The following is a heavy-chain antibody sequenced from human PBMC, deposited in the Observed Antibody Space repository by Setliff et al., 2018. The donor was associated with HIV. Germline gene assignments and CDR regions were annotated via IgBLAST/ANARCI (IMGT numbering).Heavy chain of an antibody. D-gene: IGHD6-19*01. V-gene: IGHV4-38-2*01. Sequence: PSETLSLTCAVSGYSISSGYYWGWIRQPPGKGLEWIGTIYHSGSTYYNPSLKSRVTISVDTSKNQFSLKLSSVTAADTAVYYCARPPGKWLVLGHWYFDLWGRGTLVTVSS. CDR2: IYHSGST. CDR1: GYSISSGYY. J-gene: IGHJ2*01. CDR3: ARPPGKWLVLGHWYFDL.